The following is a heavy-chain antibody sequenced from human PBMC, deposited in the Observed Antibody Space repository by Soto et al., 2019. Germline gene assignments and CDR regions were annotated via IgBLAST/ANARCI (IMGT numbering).Heavy chain of an antibody. CDR3: ARHLTYCSAGSCYSDFPYYGMDV. Sequence: QLQLQESGPGLVKPSETLSLTCTVSGGSISSSSYYWGWIRQPPGKGLEWIGSIFYSGSTYYNPSPYRRVTSSVDTSKNQFSLKLSSVTAADTAVYYCARHLTYCSAGSCYSDFPYYGMDVWGQGTTVTVSS. J-gene: IGHJ6*02. CDR2: IFYSGST. V-gene: IGHV4-39*01. D-gene: IGHD2-15*01. CDR1: GGSISSSSYY.